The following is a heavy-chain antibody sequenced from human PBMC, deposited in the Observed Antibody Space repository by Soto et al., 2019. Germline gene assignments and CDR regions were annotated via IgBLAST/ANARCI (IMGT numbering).Heavy chain of an antibody. CDR1: GFTFISYA. CDR2: ISGSGGST. V-gene: IGHV3-23*01. D-gene: IGHD6-19*01. CDR3: AKQPRIAVLIGWFDP. Sequence: XASLLLCCAASGFTFISYAMSGVRQAPGKGLEWVSAISGSGGSTYYADSVKGRFTISRDNSKNTLYLQMNSLRAEDTAVYYCAKQPRIAVLIGWFDPWGQGTLVTVSS. J-gene: IGHJ5*02.